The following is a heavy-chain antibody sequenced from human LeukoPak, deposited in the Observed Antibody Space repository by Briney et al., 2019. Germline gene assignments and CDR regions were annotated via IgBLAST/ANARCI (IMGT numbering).Heavy chain of an antibody. D-gene: IGHD1-26*01. CDR2: IYYSGST. CDR1: GGSISSYY. CDR3: ARESLAGGSYYPLDAFDI. V-gene: IGHV4-59*01. Sequence: PSETLSLTCTVSGGSISSYYWSWIRQPPGKGLEWIGYIYYSGSTNYNPSLKSRVTISVDTSKNQFSLKLSSVTAADTAVYYCARESLAGGSYYPLDAFDIWGQGTVVTVSS. J-gene: IGHJ3*02.